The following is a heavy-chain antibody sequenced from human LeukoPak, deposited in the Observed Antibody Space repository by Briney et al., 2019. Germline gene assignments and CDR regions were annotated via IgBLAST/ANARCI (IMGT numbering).Heavy chain of an antibody. CDR1: GFTFSSYA. V-gene: IGHV3-23*01. Sequence: GGSLRLSCAASGFTFSSYAMSWVRQAPGKGLEWVSAISGSGGSTYYADSVKGRFTISRDNSKNTLFLQMNSLRAEDTAMYYCAKEDSGTYRSSHFDYWGQGTLVTVSS. CDR2: ISGSGGST. D-gene: IGHD1-26*01. CDR3: AKEDSGTYRSSHFDY. J-gene: IGHJ4*02.